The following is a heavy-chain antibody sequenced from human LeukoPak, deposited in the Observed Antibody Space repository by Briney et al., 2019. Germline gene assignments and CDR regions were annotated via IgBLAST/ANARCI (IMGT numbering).Heavy chain of an antibody. Sequence: PSETLSLTCTVSGGSISSSSYYGGWIRQPPGKGLEWIGSIYYSGSTYYNPSLKSRVTISVDTSKNQFSLKLSSVTAADTAVYYCARQGGLLNYDFWSGYSTNWFDPWGQGTLVTVSS. V-gene: IGHV4-39*01. D-gene: IGHD3-3*01. CDR1: GGSISSSSYY. J-gene: IGHJ5*02. CDR2: IYYSGST. CDR3: ARQGGLLNYDFWSGYSTNWFDP.